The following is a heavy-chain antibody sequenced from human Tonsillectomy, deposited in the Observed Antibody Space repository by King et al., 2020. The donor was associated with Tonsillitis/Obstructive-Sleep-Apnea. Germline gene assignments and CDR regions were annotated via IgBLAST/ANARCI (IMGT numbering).Heavy chain of an antibody. J-gene: IGHJ4*02. D-gene: IGHD2-15*01. CDR3: AGDDIVVNLLRY. Sequence: VQLVESGGGLIQPGGSLRLSCAASGFNVSRNYMSWVRQAPGMGLEWVSVIYTGDTTDYADSVKARFTISRDNSKNTLYLQMNSLRVEDTAVYYCAGDDIVVNLLRYWGQGTLVTVSS. V-gene: IGHV3-53*01. CDR1: GFNVSRNY. CDR2: IYTGDTT.